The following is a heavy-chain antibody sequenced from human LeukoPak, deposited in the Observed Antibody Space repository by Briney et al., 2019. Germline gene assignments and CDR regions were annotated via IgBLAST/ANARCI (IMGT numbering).Heavy chain of an antibody. J-gene: IGHJ4*02. Sequence: SETLSLTCTVSGGSISSSSHYWGWIRQPPGKGLEWIGYTYYSGSTYYNPSLKSRVTISVDTSKNQFSLKLSSVTAADTAVYYCARVRYITIFGVVTSTGFDYWGQGTLVTVSS. CDR3: ARVRYITIFGVVTSTGFDY. D-gene: IGHD3-3*01. CDR2: TYYSGST. CDR1: GGSISSSSHY. V-gene: IGHV4-30-4*08.